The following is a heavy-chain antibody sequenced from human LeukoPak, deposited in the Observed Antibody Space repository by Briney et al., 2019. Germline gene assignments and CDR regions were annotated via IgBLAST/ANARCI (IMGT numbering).Heavy chain of an antibody. J-gene: IGHJ3*02. CDR3: ARGSMVRGAKGAFDI. Sequence: SETLSLTCAVYGGSFSGYYWSWIRQPPGKGLEWIGEINHSGSTNYNPSLKSRVTISVDTSKNQFSLKLSSVTAADTAVYYCARGSMVRGAKGAFDIWGQGTMVTVSS. CDR1: GGSFSGYY. D-gene: IGHD3-10*01. CDR2: INHSGST. V-gene: IGHV4-34*01.